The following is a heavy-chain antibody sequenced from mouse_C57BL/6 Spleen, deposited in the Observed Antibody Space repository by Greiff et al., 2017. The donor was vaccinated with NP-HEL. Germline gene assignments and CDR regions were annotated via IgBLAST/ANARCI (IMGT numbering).Heavy chain of an antibody. J-gene: IGHJ2*01. CDR2: IYPGSGST. CDR3: ARGRANFDY. CDR1: GYTFTSYW. D-gene: IGHD3-3*01. Sequence: QVQLKQPGAELVKPGASVKMSCKASGYTFTSYWITWVKQRPGQGLEWIGDIYPGSGSTNYNEKFKSKAILTVDTSSSTAYMQLSSLTSEDSAVYYCARGRANFDYWGQGTTLTVSS. V-gene: IGHV1-55*01.